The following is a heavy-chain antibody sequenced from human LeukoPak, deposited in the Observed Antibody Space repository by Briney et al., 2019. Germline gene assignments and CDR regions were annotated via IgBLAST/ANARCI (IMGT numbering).Heavy chain of an antibody. V-gene: IGHV4-59*01. CDR3: AREEYSYGGYYYMDV. Sequence: SETLSLTCTVSGGSISSYYWSWLRQPPGKGLEWVGYIYYSGSTNYNPSLKSRVTISVDTSKNQFSLKLSSVTAADTAVYYCAREEYSYGGYYYMDVWGKGTTVTVSS. CDR1: GGSISSYY. J-gene: IGHJ6*03. D-gene: IGHD5-18*01. CDR2: IYYSGST.